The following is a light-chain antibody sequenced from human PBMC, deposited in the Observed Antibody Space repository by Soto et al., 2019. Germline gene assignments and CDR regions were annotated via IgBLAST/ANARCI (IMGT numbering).Light chain of an antibody. CDR3: QSYDSTLSGWV. CDR1: SSNIGAGYH. Sequence: HSVLTQPPSVSGAPGQRVTISCTGSSSNIGAGYHVHWYQHLPGTAPKLLIYGNSNRPSGVPDRFTGSKSGTSASLAITGLQAEDEGDYYCQSYDSTLSGWVFGGGTKLTVL. V-gene: IGLV1-40*01. CDR2: GNS. J-gene: IGLJ3*02.